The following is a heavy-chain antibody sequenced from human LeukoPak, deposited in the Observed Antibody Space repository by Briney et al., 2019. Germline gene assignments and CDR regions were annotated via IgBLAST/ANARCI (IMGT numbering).Heavy chain of an antibody. CDR2: ISSSSSYI. V-gene: IGHV3-21*01. D-gene: IGHD1-26*01. CDR3: ARDRARANSGSYFNWFDP. CDR1: GFTFSSYS. Sequence: PGGSLRHSCAASGFTFSSYSMNWVRQAPGKGLEWVSSISSSSSYIYYADSVKGRFTISRDNAKNSLYLQMNSLRAEDTAVYYCARDRARANSGSYFNWFDPWGQGTLVTVSS. J-gene: IGHJ5*02.